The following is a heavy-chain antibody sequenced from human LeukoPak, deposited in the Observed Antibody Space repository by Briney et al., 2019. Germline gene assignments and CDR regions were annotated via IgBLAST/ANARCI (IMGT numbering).Heavy chain of an antibody. CDR3: ARHSSNSPDAFDI. CDR1: GYSISSGYY. D-gene: IGHD4-23*01. V-gene: IGHV4-38-2*01. J-gene: IGHJ3*02. Sequence: SETLSLTCAVSGYSISSGYYRGWIRQPPGKGLEWIGSMYHSGSTYNNPSLKSRVTISVDTSKNQFSLELSSVTAADTAVYYCARHSSNSPDAFDIWGQGTMVTVSS. CDR2: MYHSGST.